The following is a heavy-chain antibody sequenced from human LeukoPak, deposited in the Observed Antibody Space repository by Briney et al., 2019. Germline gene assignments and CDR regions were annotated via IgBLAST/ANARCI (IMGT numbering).Heavy chain of an antibody. D-gene: IGHD3-22*01. CDR1: GGSFSGHY. CDR3: ARRRYYCDSSSPFDY. CDR2: INHSGST. J-gene: IGHJ4*02. V-gene: IGHV4-34*01. Sequence: PSETLSLTCAVYGGSFSGHYWSWIRQPPGKGLEWIGEINHSGSTNYNPSLKSRVTISVDTSKNQFSLKLSSVTAADTAVYYCARRRYYCDSSSPFDYWGQGTLVTVSS.